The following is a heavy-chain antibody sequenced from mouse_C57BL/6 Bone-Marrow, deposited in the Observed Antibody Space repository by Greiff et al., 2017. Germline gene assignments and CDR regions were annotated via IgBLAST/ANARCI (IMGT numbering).Heavy chain of an antibody. CDR3: ARYYYEYDEDY. D-gene: IGHD2-4*01. CDR2: ISYDGSN. J-gene: IGHJ2*01. Sequence: ESGPGLVKPSQSLSLTCSVPGYSITSGYYWNWIRQFPGNKLEWMGYISYDGSNNYNPSLKNRISITRDTSKNQFFLKLNSVTTEDTATYYCARYYYEYDEDYWGQGTTLTVSS. V-gene: IGHV3-6*01. CDR1: GYSITSGYY.